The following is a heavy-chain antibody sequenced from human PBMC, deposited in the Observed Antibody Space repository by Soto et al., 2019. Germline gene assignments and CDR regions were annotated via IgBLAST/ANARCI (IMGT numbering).Heavy chain of an antibody. CDR1: GGSFSGYY. V-gene: IGHV4-34*01. J-gene: IGHJ5*02. CDR3: ARNRRIQLWLSWFDP. D-gene: IGHD5-18*01. Sequence: SETLSLTCAVYGGSFSGYYWSWVRQPPGKGLEWIGEINHSGSTNYNPSLKSRVTILVDTSKNQFSLKLSSVTAADTAVYYCARNRRIQLWLSWFDPWGLGTLVTVSS. CDR2: INHSGST.